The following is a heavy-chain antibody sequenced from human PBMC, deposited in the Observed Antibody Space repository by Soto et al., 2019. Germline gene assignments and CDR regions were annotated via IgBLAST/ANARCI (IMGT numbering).Heavy chain of an antibody. J-gene: IGHJ4*02. CDR2: IFHSGNT. CDR1: GDSVSSGTDS. Sequence: QLQLQESGSGLVKPSQTLSLTCAVSGDSVSSGTDSWSWIRQPPGKGLEWIGYIFHSGNTNYNPSLRSRDTMSLDRSKNQISLNLTSVTAADTAVYYCARGYGSGSYWFDYWGQGTLVTVSS. D-gene: IGHD3-10*01. CDR3: ARGYGSGSYWFDY. V-gene: IGHV4-30-2*01.